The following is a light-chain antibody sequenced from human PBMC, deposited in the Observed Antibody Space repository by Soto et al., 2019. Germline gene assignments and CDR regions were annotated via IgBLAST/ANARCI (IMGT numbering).Light chain of an antibody. J-gene: IGLJ3*02. V-gene: IGLV2-23*01. CDR3: CSYAGSSMPWV. CDR1: SSSVGSYNL. CDR2: EGS. Sequence: QSARTQPASVSGSPGQSITISCTGTSSSVGSYNLVSWYQHHPDKAPKLIIYEGSKRPSGVSNRFSGSKSGNTASLTISGLQAEDEADYYCCSYAGSSMPWVFGGGTKLTVL.